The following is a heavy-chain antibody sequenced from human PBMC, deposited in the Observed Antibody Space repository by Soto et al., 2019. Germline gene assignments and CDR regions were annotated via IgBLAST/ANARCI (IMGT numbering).Heavy chain of an antibody. CDR3: ARGGMYYYGSGLWVPFDY. CDR2: MNPNSGNT. CDR1: GYTFTSYD. Sequence: ASVKVSCKASGYTFTSYDINWVRQATGQGLEWMGWMNPNSGNTGYAQKFQGRVTMTRNTSISTAYMELSSLRSEDTAVYYCARGGMYYYGSGLWVPFDYWGQGTLVTVSA. D-gene: IGHD3-10*01. V-gene: IGHV1-8*01. J-gene: IGHJ4*02.